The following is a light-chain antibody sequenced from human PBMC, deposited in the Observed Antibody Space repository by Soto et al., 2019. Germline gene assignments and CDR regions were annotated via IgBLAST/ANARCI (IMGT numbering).Light chain of an antibody. Sequence: QSALTQPRSVSGSPGQSVTISCTGTSSDVGGYNYVSWYQQHPGKAPKLMIYDVSKRPSGVPDRFSGSKSGNTASLSISGLQAEDEADYHCCSYAGSNTHVLFGGGTKVTVL. CDR1: SSDVGGYNY. J-gene: IGLJ2*01. CDR2: DVS. V-gene: IGLV2-11*01. CDR3: CSYAGSNTHVL.